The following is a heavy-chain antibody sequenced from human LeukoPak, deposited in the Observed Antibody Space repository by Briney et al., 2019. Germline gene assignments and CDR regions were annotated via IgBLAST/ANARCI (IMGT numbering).Heavy chain of an antibody. V-gene: IGHV3-30*18. CDR1: GFTFSSYG. CDR2: ISYDGSNK. J-gene: IGHJ4*02. CDR3: AKDPGGGYLTYFDY. D-gene: IGHD5-24*01. Sequence: PGGSLRLSCAASGFTFSSYGMHWIRQAPGKGLEWVAVISYDGSNKYYADSVKGRFTISRDNSKNTLYLQMNSLRAEDTAVYYCAKDPGGGYLTYFDYWGQGTLVTVSS.